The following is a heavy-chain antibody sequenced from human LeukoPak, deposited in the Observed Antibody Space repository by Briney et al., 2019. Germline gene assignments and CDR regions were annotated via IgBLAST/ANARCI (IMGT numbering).Heavy chain of an antibody. CDR1: GGTFSSYA. J-gene: IGHJ6*02. Sequence: SVKVSCKASGGTFSSYAISWVRQAPGQGLEWMGRVIPILGIANYAQKFQGRVTITADKSTSTAYMELSSLRSEDTAVYYCARDHSFNGMDVWGQGTTVTVSS. V-gene: IGHV1-69*04. CDR3: ARDHSFNGMDV. CDR2: VIPILGIA.